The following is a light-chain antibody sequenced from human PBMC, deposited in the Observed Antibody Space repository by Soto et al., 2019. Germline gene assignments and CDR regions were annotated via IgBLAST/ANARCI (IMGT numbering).Light chain of an antibody. V-gene: IGKV1-5*03. CDR1: QSINSW. Sequence: IHLTQSPSTLSAYVGDRVTIACRASQSINSWLAWYQQKPGKAPNLLIYKASSLESGVPSRFSGSGSGTEFTLTISSLQPDDFATYYCQQYNSFSRTFGQGTKVDIK. CDR2: KAS. J-gene: IGKJ1*01. CDR3: QQYNSFSRT.